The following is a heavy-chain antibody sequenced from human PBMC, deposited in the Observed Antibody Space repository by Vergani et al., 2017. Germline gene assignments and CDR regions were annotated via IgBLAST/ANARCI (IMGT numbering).Heavy chain of an antibody. CDR1: GFTFSACP. J-gene: IGHJ4*02. CDR2: IRNKAYGGTT. V-gene: IGHV3-49*04. Sequence: EVQLLQSGGGVIQPGGSVRLSCAASGFTFSACPMTWVRQAPGKGLEWVAFIRNKAYGGTTEYAASVKGRFTISRDDSKRLAYLQLSGLKTEDTAVYFCSRGRGYSFGYSDYGGQGTLVTVSS. CDR3: SRGRGYSFGYSDY. D-gene: IGHD5-18*01.